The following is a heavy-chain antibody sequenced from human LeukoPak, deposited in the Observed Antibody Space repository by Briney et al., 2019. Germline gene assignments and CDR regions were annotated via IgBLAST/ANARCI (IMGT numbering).Heavy chain of an antibody. CDR3: ARDYYDSSGSGHAFDI. Sequence: SETLSLTCTVSGGSISSYYWSWIRQPAGKGLEWIGRIYTSGSTNYNPSLKSRVTMSVDTSKNQFSLKLSSVTAADTAVYYCARDYYDSSGSGHAFDIWGQGTMVTVSS. J-gene: IGHJ3*02. CDR2: IYTSGST. V-gene: IGHV4-4*07. D-gene: IGHD3-22*01. CDR1: GGSISSYY.